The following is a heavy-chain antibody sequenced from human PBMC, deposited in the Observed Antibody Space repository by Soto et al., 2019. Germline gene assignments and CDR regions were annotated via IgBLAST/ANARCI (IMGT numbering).Heavy chain of an antibody. CDR2: IGTAGDT. V-gene: IGHV3-13*01. CDR1: VFTFSSYD. J-gene: IGHJ4*02. CDR3: ARGYRTRSSYGDYVSHYFDY. Sequence: GRSLRLSCASSVFTFSSYDLHWVRQATGKGLEWVSAIGTAGDTYYPGSVKGRFTISRENAKNSLYLQMNSLRAGDTAVYYCARGYRTRSSYGDYVSHYFDYWGQGTLVTVSS. D-gene: IGHD4-17*01.